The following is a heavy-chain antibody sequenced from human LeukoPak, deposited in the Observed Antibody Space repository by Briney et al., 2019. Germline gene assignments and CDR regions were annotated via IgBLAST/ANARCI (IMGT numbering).Heavy chain of an antibody. D-gene: IGHD3-10*01. CDR3: ARGGGSGSYLDY. Sequence: GGSLRLSCAASEFTFSSYGMHWVRQAPGKGLEWVAVISNDGSNIFYADSVKGRFIISRDNSKNTLYLQMNSLRAEERVVYYCARGGGSGSYLDYWGQGTLVTVSS. CDR2: ISNDGSNI. V-gene: IGHV3-30*03. CDR1: EFTFSSYG. J-gene: IGHJ4*02.